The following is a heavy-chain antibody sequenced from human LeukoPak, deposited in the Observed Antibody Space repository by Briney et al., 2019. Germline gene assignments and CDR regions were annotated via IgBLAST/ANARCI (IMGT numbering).Heavy chain of an antibody. CDR3: ARDAYTMVRGYHNPPGY. D-gene: IGHD3-10*01. CDR1: GYTFTGYY. CDR2: INPNSGGT. Sequence: GASVKVSCKASGYTFTGYYMHWVRQAPGQGPEWMGWINPNSGGTNYAQKFQGRVTMTRDTSISTAYMELSRLRSDDTAVYYCARDAYTMVRGYHNPPGYWGQGTLVTVSS. J-gene: IGHJ4*02. V-gene: IGHV1-2*02.